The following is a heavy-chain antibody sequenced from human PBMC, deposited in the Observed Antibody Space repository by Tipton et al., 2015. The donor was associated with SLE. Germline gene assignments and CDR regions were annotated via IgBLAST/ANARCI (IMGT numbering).Heavy chain of an antibody. CDR3: ATEGPLAVAGPGFDY. CDR1: GFTFSSYA. CDR2: ISYDGSNK. Sequence: LSLTCAASGFTFSSYAFHWVRQAPGKVLEWVAVISYDGSNKYYADSVKGRFTISRDNSKNTLYLQMNSLRAEDTAVYYCATEGPLAVAGPGFDYWGQGTLVTVSS. D-gene: IGHD6-19*01. V-gene: IGHV3-30*04. J-gene: IGHJ4*02.